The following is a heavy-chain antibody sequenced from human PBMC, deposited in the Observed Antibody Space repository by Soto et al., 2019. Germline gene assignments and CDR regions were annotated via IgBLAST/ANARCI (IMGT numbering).Heavy chain of an antibody. Sequence: GGSLRLSCAASGFTFSSYAMHWVRQAPGKGLEWVAVISYDGSNKYYADSVKGRFTISRDNSKNTLYLQMNSLRAEDTAVYYCARDGPISFGELSHGMDVWGQGTTVTVSS. CDR3: ARDGPISFGELSHGMDV. V-gene: IGHV3-30-3*01. CDR2: ISYDGSNK. J-gene: IGHJ6*02. D-gene: IGHD3-10*01. CDR1: GFTFSSYA.